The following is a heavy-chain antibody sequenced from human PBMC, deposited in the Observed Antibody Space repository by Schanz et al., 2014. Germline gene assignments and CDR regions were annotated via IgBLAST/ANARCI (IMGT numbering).Heavy chain of an antibody. CDR2: ISSTSTYL. D-gene: IGHD3-16*01. Sequence: EVQLVESGGGLVKPGDSLRLSCAASGFTFSSYTMKWVRQAPGKGLEWVSSISSTSTYLYYADSVKGRFTISRDSARNSLYLQMSSLRAEDTAVYYCARGTPFLCDYGGQGTLVTVSS. CDR1: GFTFSSYT. J-gene: IGHJ4*02. V-gene: IGHV3-21*01. CDR3: ARGTPFLCDY.